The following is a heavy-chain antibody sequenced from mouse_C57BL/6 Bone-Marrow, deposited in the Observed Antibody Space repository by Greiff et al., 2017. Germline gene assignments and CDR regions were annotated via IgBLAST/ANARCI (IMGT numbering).Heavy chain of an antibody. Sequence: VQLQQSGPELVKPGASVKISCKASGYSFTDYNMNWVKQSNGKSLEWIGVINPNYGTTSYNQKFKVKATLTVDQSSSSAYMQHNSLTSEDSAVYYCAIGYDYDYAMDYWGQGTSVTASS. J-gene: IGHJ4*01. D-gene: IGHD2-4*01. CDR3: AIGYDYDYAMDY. V-gene: IGHV1-39*01. CDR1: GYSFTDYN. CDR2: INPNYGTT.